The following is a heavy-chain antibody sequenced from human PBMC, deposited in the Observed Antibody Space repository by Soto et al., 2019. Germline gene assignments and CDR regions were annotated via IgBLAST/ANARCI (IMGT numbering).Heavy chain of an antibody. CDR3: ARVSSSIVVVPDYGMDV. Sequence: QVQLVQSGVEVKKPGASVKVSCKASGYTFFSHGISWVRQAPGQGLEWMGWISGKNGNTNYAQKLQGRVTLTTDTSTSTAYMELRSLRSDDTAVYYCARVSSSIVVVPDYGMDVWGQGTPVTVSS. J-gene: IGHJ6*02. CDR1: GYTFFSHG. CDR2: ISGKNGNT. V-gene: IGHV1-18*04. D-gene: IGHD2-15*01.